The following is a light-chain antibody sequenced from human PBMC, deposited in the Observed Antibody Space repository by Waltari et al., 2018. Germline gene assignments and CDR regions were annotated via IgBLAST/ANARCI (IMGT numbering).Light chain of an antibody. CDR1: QSISSY. CDR2: AAS. Sequence: DIQMTQSPSSLSASVGDRVTITCRASQSISSYLNWYQQKPGKAPKLLIYAASSLQSGVPSRFSGSGSGTDSTLTISSLQPEDFATYYCQQSYSTPFWTFGQGTKVEIK. V-gene: IGKV1-39*01. CDR3: QQSYSTPFWT. J-gene: IGKJ1*01.